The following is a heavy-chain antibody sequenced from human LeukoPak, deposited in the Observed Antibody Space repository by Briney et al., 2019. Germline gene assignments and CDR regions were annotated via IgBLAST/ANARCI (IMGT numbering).Heavy chain of an antibody. D-gene: IGHD2-15*01. J-gene: IGHJ4*02. CDR1: GYTFTNYD. V-gene: IGHV1-18*01. CDR3: ARAGYCSGGSCYAGY. CDR2: ISAYNGNT. Sequence: GASVKVSCKASGYTFTNYDINWVRQATGQGLEWMGWISAYNGNTNYAQKLQGRVTMTTDTSTSTAYMELRSLRSDDTAVYYCARAGYCSGGSCYAGYWGQGTLVTVSS.